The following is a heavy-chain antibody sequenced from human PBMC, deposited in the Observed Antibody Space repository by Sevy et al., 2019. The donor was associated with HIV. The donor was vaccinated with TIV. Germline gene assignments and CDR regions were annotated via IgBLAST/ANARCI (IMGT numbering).Heavy chain of an antibody. CDR1: GFTFSNAW. CDR2: IKSKTDGGTT. CDR3: TTAVSSGYYFKGDAFDI. J-gene: IGHJ3*02. D-gene: IGHD3-22*01. Sequence: GGSLRLSCAASGFTFSNAWMSWVRQAPGKGLEWVGRIKSKTDGGTTDYAAPVKGRFTISRDDSKNTLYLQMNSLKTQETDVYYCTTAVSSGYYFKGDAFDIWGQGTMVTVSS. V-gene: IGHV3-15*01.